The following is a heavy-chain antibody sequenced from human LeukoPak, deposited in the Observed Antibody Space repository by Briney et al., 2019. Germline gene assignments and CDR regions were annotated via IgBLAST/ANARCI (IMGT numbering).Heavy chain of an antibody. CDR2: IKQDGSEK. J-gene: IGHJ4*02. D-gene: IGHD3-22*01. V-gene: IGHV3-7*01. CDR1: GFTFSSYW. Sequence: GGSLRLSCAASGFTFSSYWMSWVRQAPGKGLEWVANIKQDGSEKYYVDSAKGRFTISRDNAKNSLYLQMNSLRAEDTAVYYCARDYLPYYDSSGYSFDYWGQGTLVTVSS. CDR3: ARDYLPYYDSSGYSFDY.